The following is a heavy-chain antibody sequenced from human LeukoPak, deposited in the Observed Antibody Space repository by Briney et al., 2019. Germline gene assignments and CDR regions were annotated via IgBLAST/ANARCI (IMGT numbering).Heavy chain of an antibody. Sequence: GGSLRLSCAASGFTFDDYAMSWVRQVPGKGLEWVANIKEDGSKTDYVDSVKGRFTISRDNAKNSVFLQMNSLRAEDTAVYYCAPQTMILVLGGQGTLVTVSS. CDR2: IKEDGSKT. CDR1: GFTFDDYA. CDR3: APQTMILVL. D-gene: IGHD3-22*01. V-gene: IGHV3-7*01. J-gene: IGHJ4*02.